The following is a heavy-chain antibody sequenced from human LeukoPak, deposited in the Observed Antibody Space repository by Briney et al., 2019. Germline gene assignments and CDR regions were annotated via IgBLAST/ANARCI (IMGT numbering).Heavy chain of an antibody. D-gene: IGHD1-26*01. V-gene: IGHV1-69*13. CDR1: GGTFSSYA. J-gene: IGHJ5*02. CDR2: IIPIFGTA. Sequence: SVKVSRKASGGTFSSYAISWVRQAPGQGLEWMGGIIPIFGTANYAQKFQGRVTITADESTSTAYMELSSLRSEDTAVYYCARAGMGAAYRDNWCDPWGQGTLVTVSS. CDR3: ARAGMGAAYRDNWCDP.